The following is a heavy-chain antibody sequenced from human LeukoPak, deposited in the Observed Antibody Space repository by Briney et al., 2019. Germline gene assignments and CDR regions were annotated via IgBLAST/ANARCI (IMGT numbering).Heavy chain of an antibody. CDR3: AREKLRVFDY. Sequence: PSQTLSLTCSVSGGSISSGSYYWSWIRQPAGKGLEWIGRIYTSGSTNYNPSLKSRVTISVDTSKNQFSLKLSSVTAADTAMYYCAREKLRVFDYWGQGTLVTVSS. CDR1: GGSISSGSYY. V-gene: IGHV4-61*02. CDR2: IYTSGST. J-gene: IGHJ4*02. D-gene: IGHD4-23*01.